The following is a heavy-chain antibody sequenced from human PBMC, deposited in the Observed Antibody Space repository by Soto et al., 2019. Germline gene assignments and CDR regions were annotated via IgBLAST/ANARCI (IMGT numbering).Heavy chain of an antibody. D-gene: IGHD6-19*01. CDR1: GFTFSNYW. Sequence: EVQLVESGGGLVQPGGSLRLSCAASGFTFSNYWMHWVRQAPGKGPAWVSRINGDGSSTSYADSVKGRFTISRDSTTNTLYLQMISLRVEDTAVYYCARAQWPHSFDYWGQGTLVTVSS. CDR2: INGDGSST. V-gene: IGHV3-74*03. J-gene: IGHJ4*02. CDR3: ARAQWPHSFDY.